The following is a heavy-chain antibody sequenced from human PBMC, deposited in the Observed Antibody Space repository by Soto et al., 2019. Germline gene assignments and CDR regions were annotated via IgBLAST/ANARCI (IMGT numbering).Heavy chain of an antibody. D-gene: IGHD6-19*01. CDR1: GFSLITSAVG. Sequence: QITLKESRPTLVKPTQTLTLTCTFSGFSLITSAVGVGWIRQPPGKALEWLALIYWNDDKRYSPSLKSRLTITKDTSKNQVVLIMTNMDPVDTATYYCARGYSSGWIFDYCCQGTLVTVSS. CDR2: IYWNDDK. V-gene: IGHV2-5*01. CDR3: ARGYSSGWIFDY. J-gene: IGHJ4*02.